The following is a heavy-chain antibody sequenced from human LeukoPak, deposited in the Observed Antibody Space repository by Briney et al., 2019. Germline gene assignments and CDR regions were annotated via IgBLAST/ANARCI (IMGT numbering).Heavy chain of an antibody. Sequence: GGSLRLSCAASGFPFSSHGMSWVRQAPGKGLEWVSGIIGGGGSTYYADSVKGRFTISGDNSRNTLFLQMNSLRAEDTAVYYCAKDRAYPNDVFDVWGQGTMVTVS. V-gene: IGHV3-23*01. J-gene: IGHJ3*01. CDR1: GFPFSSHG. CDR3: AKDRAYPNDVFDV. D-gene: IGHD2-21*01. CDR2: IIGGGGST.